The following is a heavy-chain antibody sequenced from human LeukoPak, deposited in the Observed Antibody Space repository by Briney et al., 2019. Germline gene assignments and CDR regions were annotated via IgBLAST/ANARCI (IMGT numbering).Heavy chain of an antibody. J-gene: IGHJ4*02. V-gene: IGHV1-69*04. D-gene: IGHD6-6*01. CDR3: ARIMFIAARRYYFDY. CDR2: IIPILGIA. CDR1: GGTFSSYA. Sequence: SVKVSCKASGGTFSSYAISWVRQAPGQGLEWMGRIIPILGIANYAQKFQGRVTITADESTSTAYMELSSLRSEDMAVYYCARIMFIAARRYYFDYWGQGTLVTVSS.